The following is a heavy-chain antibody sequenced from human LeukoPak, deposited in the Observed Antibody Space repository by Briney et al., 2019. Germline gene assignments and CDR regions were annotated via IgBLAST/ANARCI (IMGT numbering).Heavy chain of an antibody. CDR3: AKNYYYDSSGYWKTYYFDY. Sequence: PGGSLRLSCAASGFTFSNYAMSWVRQAPGKGLEWVSTISGSGDSTYYADSVKGRFTISRDNSKNTLYLQMTSLRAEDTAVYYCAKNYYYDSSGYWKTYYFDYWGQGTLVTVSS. J-gene: IGHJ4*02. V-gene: IGHV3-23*01. D-gene: IGHD3-22*01. CDR2: ISGSGDST. CDR1: GFTFSNYA.